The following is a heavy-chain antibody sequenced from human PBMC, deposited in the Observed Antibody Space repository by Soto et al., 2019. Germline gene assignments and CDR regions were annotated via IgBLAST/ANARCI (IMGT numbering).Heavy chain of an antibody. Sequence: QVQLQESGPGLVKPSETLSLTCTVSGGSISGYYWSWIRQPPGKGLEWIGYMYNTGSTVYNPSFKRRGTISVDTSKNPFALKLNSVTAADTAVYYCARDLWGYCGTDCYPLDVWGQGTTVTVSS. CDR3: ARDLWGYCGTDCYPLDV. D-gene: IGHD2-21*02. CDR2: MYNTGST. J-gene: IGHJ6*02. V-gene: IGHV4-59*01. CDR1: GGSISGYY.